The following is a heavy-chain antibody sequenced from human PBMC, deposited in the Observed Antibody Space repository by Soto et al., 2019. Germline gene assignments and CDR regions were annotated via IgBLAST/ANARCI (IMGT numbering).Heavy chain of an antibody. CDR1: GFTFSDYY. Sequence: GGSLRLSCAASGFTFSDYYMSWIRQAPGKGLEWVSYISSSSSYTNYADSVKGRFTISRDNAKNSLYLQMNSLRAEDTAVYYCARAHIPCYYDSSGYPDYWGQGTLVTVSS. J-gene: IGHJ4*02. V-gene: IGHV3-11*06. D-gene: IGHD3-22*01. CDR2: ISSSSSYT. CDR3: ARAHIPCYYDSSGYPDY.